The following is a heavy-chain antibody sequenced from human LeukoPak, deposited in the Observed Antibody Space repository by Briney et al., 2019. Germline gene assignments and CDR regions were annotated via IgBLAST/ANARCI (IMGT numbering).Heavy chain of an antibody. CDR2: IYYSGST. D-gene: IGHD3-22*01. CDR1: GGSISSSSYY. CDR3: ARDSSGYYRIDY. Sequence: PSETLSLTCTVSGGSISSSSYYWGWIRQPPGKGLEWIGSIYYSGSTYYNPSLESRVTISVDTSKNQFSLKLSSVTAADTAVYYCARDSSGYYRIDYWGQGTLVTVSS. V-gene: IGHV4-39*01. J-gene: IGHJ4*02.